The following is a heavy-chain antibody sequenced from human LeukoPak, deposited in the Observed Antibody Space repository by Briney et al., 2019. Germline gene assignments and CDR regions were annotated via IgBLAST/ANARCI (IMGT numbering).Heavy chain of an antibody. V-gene: IGHV1-69*13. J-gene: IGHJ6*02. CDR3: ARGSRYYDFWSTRPVVYYYGMDV. CDR1: GGTFSSYA. D-gene: IGHD3-3*01. Sequence: SVTVSCTASGGTFSSYAISWVRQAPGQGLEWMGGIIPIFGTANYAQKFQGRVTITADESTSTAYMELSSLRSEDTAVYYCARGSRYYDFWSTRPVVYYYGMDVWGQGTTVTVSS. CDR2: IIPIFGTA.